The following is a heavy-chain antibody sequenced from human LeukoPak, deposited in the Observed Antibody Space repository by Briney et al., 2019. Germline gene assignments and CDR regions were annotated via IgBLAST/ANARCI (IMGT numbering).Heavy chain of an antibody. J-gene: IGHJ4*02. CDR2: IWPSGST. V-gene: IGHV4-30-2*06. Sequence: RPSQTLSLTCSVSGGSISSGPYFWSWIRQSPGQGLEWIGYIWPSGSTNYNPSLSGRVAISLDKSRNHFTLMVTAVTAADTAFYYCARKGPEHLPTHFDHWGRGILVTVSS. D-gene: IGHD2-21*01. CDR3: ARKGPEHLPTHFDH. CDR1: GGSISSGPYF.